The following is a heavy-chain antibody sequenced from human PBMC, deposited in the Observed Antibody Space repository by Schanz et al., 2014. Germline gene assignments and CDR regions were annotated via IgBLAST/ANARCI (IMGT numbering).Heavy chain of an antibody. CDR1: GFSFSSYG. CDR2: SWHDGRIK. D-gene: IGHD6-13*01. J-gene: IGHJ4*02. V-gene: IGHV3-30*02. CDR3: TKPPPAYTSTWYTYYFDY. Sequence: QVQLVESGGGVVQPGGSLRLSCAASGFSFSSYGMHWVPQAPGKGLEWVAFSWHDGRIKYYADSVKARFTVSRDNSENTLYLQMNSLRAEDTAIYYCTKPPPAYTSTWYTYYFDYWGQGTLVTVSS.